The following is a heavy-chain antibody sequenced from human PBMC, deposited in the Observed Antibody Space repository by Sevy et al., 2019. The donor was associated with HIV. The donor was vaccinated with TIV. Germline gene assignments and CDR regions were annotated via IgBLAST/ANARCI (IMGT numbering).Heavy chain of an antibody. V-gene: IGHV3-33*01. CDR1: GFTFSNYG. CDR2: IWNDGSNK. D-gene: IGHD2-21*02. J-gene: IGHJ4*02. Sequence: GGSLRLSCAASGFTFSNYGMHWVRQAPGKGLEWVAVIWNDGSNKYYADSVKGRFTISRDNSKNTLYLQMNSLRVEDTAVYFCARGGDVNVTSAQRDFDYWGEGTLVAVSS. CDR3: ARGGDVNVTSAQRDFDY.